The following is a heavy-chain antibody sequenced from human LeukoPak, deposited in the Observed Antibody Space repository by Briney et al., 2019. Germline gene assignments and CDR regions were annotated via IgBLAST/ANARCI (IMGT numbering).Heavy chain of an antibody. CDR2: ISSSSSYI. CDR1: GFTFSSYS. CDR3: ARVLVVVGMDV. J-gene: IGHJ6*02. Sequence: GGSLRLSCAASGFTFSSYSMNWVRQAPGKGLEWVSSISSSSSYIYYADSVKGRFTISRDNAKNSLYLQMNSLRAEDTAVYYCARVLVVVGMDVWGQGTTVTVSS. D-gene: IGHD2-2*01. V-gene: IGHV3-21*04.